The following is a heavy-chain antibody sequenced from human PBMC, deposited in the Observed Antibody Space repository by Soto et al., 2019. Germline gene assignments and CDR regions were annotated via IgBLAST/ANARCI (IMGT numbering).Heavy chain of an antibody. CDR2: ISYSGST. J-gene: IGHJ5*02. D-gene: IGHD3-10*01. Sequence: PSETLSLTCSVSGASITTYYWSWIRQPPGKGLEWIGSISYSGSTKYNPSLESRVMISLDTSKNQFSLRLTSVTAADTALYYCARDWDSSGLFDPWGQGARVTVPQ. CDR3: ARDWDSSGLFDP. V-gene: IGHV4-59*01. CDR1: GASITTYY.